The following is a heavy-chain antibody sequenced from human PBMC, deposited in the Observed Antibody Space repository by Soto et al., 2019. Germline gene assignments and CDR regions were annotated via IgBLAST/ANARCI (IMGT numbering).Heavy chain of an antibody. Sequence: QVQLQQWGAGLLKPSETLSLTCAVYGGSFSGYYWSWIRQPPGKGLEWIGEINHSGSTNYNPSLKSRVTISVDTSKNQFSLKLSSVTAADTAVYYCAKDRPYRSSWYERDAFDIWGQGTMVTVSS. D-gene: IGHD6-13*01. CDR2: INHSGST. V-gene: IGHV4-34*01. CDR1: GGSFSGYY. CDR3: AKDRPYRSSWYERDAFDI. J-gene: IGHJ3*02.